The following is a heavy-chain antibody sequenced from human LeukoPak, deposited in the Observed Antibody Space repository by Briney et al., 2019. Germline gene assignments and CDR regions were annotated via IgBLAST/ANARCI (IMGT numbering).Heavy chain of an antibody. CDR1: GFTVSGHY. D-gene: IGHD3-16*01. Sequence: PGGSLRLSCAASGFTVSGHYMSWVRQAPGKGLEWISYIGPTSTKNSYADSVEGRFTISRDNDRNSLYLQMDSLEDGDTAIYYCARGGNWFDPWGQGTLVTVSS. J-gene: IGHJ5*02. CDR2: IGPTSTKN. CDR3: ARGGNWFDP. V-gene: IGHV3-11*04.